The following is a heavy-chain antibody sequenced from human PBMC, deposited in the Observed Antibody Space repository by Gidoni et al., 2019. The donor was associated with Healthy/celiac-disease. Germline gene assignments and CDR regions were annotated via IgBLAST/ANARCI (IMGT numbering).Heavy chain of an antibody. CDR1: GGTFSSYD. Sequence: QVQLVQSGAEVKKPGSSVKVSCKASGGTFSSYDISWVRQAPGQGLEWMGGIIPIFGAANYAQKFQGRVTITADESTSTAYMELSSLRSEDTAVYYCAKSELELRNPYYYYGMDVWGQGTTVTVSS. CDR2: IIPIFGAA. J-gene: IGHJ6*02. CDR3: AKSELELRNPYYYYGMDV. D-gene: IGHD1-7*01. V-gene: IGHV1-69*01.